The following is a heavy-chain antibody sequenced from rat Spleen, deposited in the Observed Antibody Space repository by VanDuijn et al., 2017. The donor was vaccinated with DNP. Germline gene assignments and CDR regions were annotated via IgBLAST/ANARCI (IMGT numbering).Heavy chain of an antibody. CDR1: GFTFSDYY. CDR3: AARYSSSWFAY. V-gene: IGHV5-20*01. J-gene: IGHJ3*01. CDR2: IRYDGGST. D-gene: IGHD1-2*01. Sequence: EVQLVESGGDLVQPGRSLKLFCAASGFTFSDYYMAWVRQAPTKGLEWVAYIRYDGGSTYDRDSVKGRFTISRDDAKNTLYLQMNSLRSEDTATYYCAARYSSSWFAYWGQGTLVTVSS.